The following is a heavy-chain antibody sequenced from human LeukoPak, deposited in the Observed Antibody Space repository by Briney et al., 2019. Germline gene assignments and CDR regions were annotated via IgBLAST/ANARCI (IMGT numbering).Heavy chain of an antibody. CDR2: ISSSSSYI. D-gene: IGHD6-19*01. CDR1: GFTFSSYS. CDR3: ARDSRWLVCDI. J-gene: IGHJ3*02. Sequence: AGGSLRLSCAASGFTFSSYSMNWVRQAPGKGLEWVSSISSSSSYIYYADSVKGRFTISRDNAKNSLYLQMNSLRAEDTAVYYCARDSRWLVCDIWGQGTMVTVSS. V-gene: IGHV3-21*01.